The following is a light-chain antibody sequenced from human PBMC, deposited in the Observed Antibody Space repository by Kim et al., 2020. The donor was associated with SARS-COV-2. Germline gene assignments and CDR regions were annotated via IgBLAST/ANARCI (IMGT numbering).Light chain of an antibody. Sequence: GERVTIYCSGSSSNSGSKYVYWCQQLPGTAPKLLIYRKNQRPSGVPDRFSGSKSGPSASLAISGLRSEDEADYYCAAWDDSLSGWVFGGGTQLTVL. CDR1: SSNSGSKY. CDR2: RKN. J-gene: IGLJ3*02. CDR3: AAWDDSLSGWV. V-gene: IGLV1-47*01.